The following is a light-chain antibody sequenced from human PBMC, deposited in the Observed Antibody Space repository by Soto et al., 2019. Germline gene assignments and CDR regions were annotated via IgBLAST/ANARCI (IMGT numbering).Light chain of an antibody. V-gene: IGKV4-1*01. Sequence: DIVMTQSPDSLAVSLGERATINCKSSQSVLYSSNNKNYLAWYQQKPSQPPRLLIYWASTRESGVPDRFSGSGSGTDFTLTISSLQAEDVAVYYCQQYYSAPLTFGGGIKVEIK. J-gene: IGKJ4*01. CDR2: WAS. CDR3: QQYYSAPLT. CDR1: QSVLYSSNNKNY.